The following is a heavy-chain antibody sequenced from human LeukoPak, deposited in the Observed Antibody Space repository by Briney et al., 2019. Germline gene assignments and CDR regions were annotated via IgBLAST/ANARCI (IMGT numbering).Heavy chain of an antibody. Sequence: PGGSLRLSCTASGFTFGDYAMSWVRQAPGKGLEWVGFIRSKAYGGTTEYAASVKGRFTISRDDSKSIAYLQMNSLKTEDTAVYYCTRASTYSGSYYYWPPSGYYFDYWGQGTLVTVSS. J-gene: IGHJ4*02. V-gene: IGHV3-49*04. CDR2: IRSKAYGGTT. CDR3: TRASTYSGSYYYWPPSGYYFDY. D-gene: IGHD1-26*01. CDR1: GFTFGDYA.